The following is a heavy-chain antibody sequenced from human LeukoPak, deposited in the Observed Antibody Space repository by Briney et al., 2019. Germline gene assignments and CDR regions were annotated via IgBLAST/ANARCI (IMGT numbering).Heavy chain of an antibody. Sequence: PGGSLRLSCAASGFTFSDYAMNWVRQAPGKGLEWVSGMTGSGGSTYYADSVKGRFAISRDNSKNTLYLQMTSLRTEDTALYFCAKVQQLATIYYFDYWGQGSLVTVSS. CDR3: AKVQQLATIYYFDY. V-gene: IGHV3-23*01. CDR1: GFTFSDYA. CDR2: MTGSGGST. D-gene: IGHD6-13*01. J-gene: IGHJ4*02.